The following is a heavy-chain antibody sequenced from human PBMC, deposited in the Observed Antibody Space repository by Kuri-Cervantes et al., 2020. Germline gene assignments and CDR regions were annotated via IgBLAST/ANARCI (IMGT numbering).Heavy chain of an antibody. CDR2: IIPIFGTA. Sequence: SVKVSCKASGGTFSSYAISWVRQAPGQGLEWMGGIIPIFGTANYAQKFQGRVTITADESTSTAYMELSSLRSEDTAVYYCARGPYYYGSGSYYYWFDPWGQGTLVTVSS. D-gene: IGHD3-10*01. J-gene: IGHJ5*02. V-gene: IGHV1-69*13. CDR1: GGTFSSYA. CDR3: ARGPYYYGSGSYYYWFDP.